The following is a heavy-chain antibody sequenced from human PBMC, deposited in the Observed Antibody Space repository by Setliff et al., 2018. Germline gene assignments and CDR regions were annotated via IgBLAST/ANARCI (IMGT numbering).Heavy chain of an antibody. CDR2: IYPGDSDT. CDR1: GYSFTSCW. V-gene: IGHV5-51*01. Sequence: GESLKISCKGSGYSFTSCWIGWVRQMPGKGLEWMGIIYPGDSDTRYSPSFQGQVTISADKSISTAYLQWSSLKASDTAMYYCARYDSSGYHYYYGMDVWGQGTTVTVSS. J-gene: IGHJ6*02. CDR3: ARYDSSGYHYYYGMDV. D-gene: IGHD3-22*01.